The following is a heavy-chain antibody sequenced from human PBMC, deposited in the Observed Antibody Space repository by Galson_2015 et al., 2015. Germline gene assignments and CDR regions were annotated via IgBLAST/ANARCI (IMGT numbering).Heavy chain of an antibody. J-gene: IGHJ2*01. CDR1: GYTFTGYY. CDR2: IKPNSGGT. V-gene: IGHV1-2*06. CDR3: ARSFTVTTKFYWYFDL. D-gene: IGHD4-17*01. Sequence: SVKVSCKASGYTFTGYYMHWVRQAPGQGLEWMGRIKPNSGGTNYAQKFQGRVTMTRDTSISTAYMELSRLRSDDTAVYYCARSFTVTTKFYWYFDLWGRGTLVTVSS.